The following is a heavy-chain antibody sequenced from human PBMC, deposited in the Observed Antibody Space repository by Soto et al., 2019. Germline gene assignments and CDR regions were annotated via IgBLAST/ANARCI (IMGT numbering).Heavy chain of an antibody. Sequence: QVQLVQSGAEVKKPGASVKVSCTASGYTFTHYAIHWVRHAPGQRLEWMGFINAGSGNTKYSQTFQERLTFTKDTSASTAYMDLSSLSSEDTAMYYCVRGLAADGAWGQGTLVTVSS. CDR1: GYTFTHYA. D-gene: IGHD6-13*01. J-gene: IGHJ5*02. CDR2: INAGSGNT. CDR3: VRGLAADGA. V-gene: IGHV1-3*01.